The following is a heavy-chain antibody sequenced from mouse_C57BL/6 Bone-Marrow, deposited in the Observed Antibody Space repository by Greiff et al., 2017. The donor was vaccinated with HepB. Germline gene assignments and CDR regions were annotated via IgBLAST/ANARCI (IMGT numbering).Heavy chain of an antibody. J-gene: IGHJ3*01. CDR2: ISNLAYST. CDR3: AGNSFSY. Sequence: EVQLVESGGGLVQPGGSLKLSCAASGFTFSDYGMAWVRQAPGEGPEWVAFISNLAYSTYYADTVTGRVTISRENAKNTLYLEMSSLRSEDTAMYYCAGNSFSYWGQGTLVTVSA. D-gene: IGHD2-1*01. V-gene: IGHV5-15*01. CDR1: GFTFSDYG.